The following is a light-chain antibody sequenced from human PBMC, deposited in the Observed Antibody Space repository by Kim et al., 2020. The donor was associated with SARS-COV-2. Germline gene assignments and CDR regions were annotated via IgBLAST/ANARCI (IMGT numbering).Light chain of an antibody. Sequence: IQMTQSPSTLSASVGDRVTITCRASQSISSWLAWYQQKPGKDPKLLIYKASSLESGVPSRFSGSGSGTEFTLTISSLHPEDFATYKGQQYNSTPWTVGEGSKGDSK. CDR1: QSISSW. V-gene: IGKV1-5*03. CDR3: QQYNSTPWT. J-gene: IGKJ1*01. CDR2: KAS.